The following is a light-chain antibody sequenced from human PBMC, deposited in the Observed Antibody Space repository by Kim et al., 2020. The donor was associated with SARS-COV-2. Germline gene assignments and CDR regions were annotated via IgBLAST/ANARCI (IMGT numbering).Light chain of an antibody. J-gene: IGLJ2*01. CDR1: SLRSYY. V-gene: IGLV3-19*01. Sequence: ALEQTVRITCQGDSLRSYYAGWYQQKPGQAPVLVIYGKNNRPSGIPDRFSGSSSGNTASLTITGAQAEDEADYYCNSRDSSGNHQVFGGGTQLTVL. CDR2: GKN. CDR3: NSRDSSGNHQV.